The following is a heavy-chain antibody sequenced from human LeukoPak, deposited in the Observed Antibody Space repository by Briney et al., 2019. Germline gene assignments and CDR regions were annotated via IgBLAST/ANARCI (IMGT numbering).Heavy chain of an antibody. V-gene: IGHV5-51*01. CDR3: ARLVQQQNAFDI. D-gene: IGHD6-13*01. CDR2: IYPGDSDT. CDR1: GYSFPNYW. Sequence: GGSLKISWKGSGYSFPNYWIDLVRQVPGKGPGGMGIIYPGDSDTRYSPSFQGQLTISADKSISTAYLQWSSLKASDTAMYYCARLVQQQNAFDIWGQGTMVTVSS. J-gene: IGHJ3*02.